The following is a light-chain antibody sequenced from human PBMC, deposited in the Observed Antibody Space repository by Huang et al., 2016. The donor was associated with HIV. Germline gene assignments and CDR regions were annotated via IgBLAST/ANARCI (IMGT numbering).Light chain of an antibody. J-gene: IGKJ1*01. Sequence: VVMTQFPLSLPVTLGQPASISCRSIQSRVYGDGHTYLSWLQQRPGQTPRRLIYRVSNRDSGVPDRFSGSGSGTNFTQNISRVEADDVGVYYCMQGTHWPPTFGLGTRVEI. CDR1: QSRVYGDGHTY. CDR2: RVS. CDR3: MQGTHWPPT. V-gene: IGKV2-30*01.